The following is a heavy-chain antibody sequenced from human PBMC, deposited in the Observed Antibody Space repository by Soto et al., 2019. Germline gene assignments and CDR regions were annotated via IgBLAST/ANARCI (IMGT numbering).Heavy chain of an antibody. CDR2: INAANGDT. Sequence: ASVKVSCKASGYTFTSYGIHWVRQAPGQRLEWMGWINAANGDTKYSPKFQGRVTVTRDTSASTAYMELSSLRSEDTAVYYCVRRHVSATGIDWFDPWGQGTLVTVSS. D-gene: IGHD6-13*01. J-gene: IGHJ5*02. CDR3: VRRHVSATGIDWFDP. V-gene: IGHV1-3*01. CDR1: GYTFTSYG.